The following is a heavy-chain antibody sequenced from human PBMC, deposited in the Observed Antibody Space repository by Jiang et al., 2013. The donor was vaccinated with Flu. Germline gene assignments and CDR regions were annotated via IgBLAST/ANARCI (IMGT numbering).Heavy chain of an antibody. V-gene: IGHV4-31*03. CDR1: GGSISSGGYY. D-gene: IGHD4-17*01. CDR3: AREGASEDYGDYGHYFDY. CDR2: IYYSGST. Sequence: GSGLVKPSQTLSLTCTVSGGSISSGGYYWSWIRQHPGKGLEWIGYIYYSGSTYYNPSLKSRVTISVDTSKNQFSLKLSSVTAADTAVYYCAREGASEDYGDYGHYFDYWGQGTLVTVSS. J-gene: IGHJ4*02.